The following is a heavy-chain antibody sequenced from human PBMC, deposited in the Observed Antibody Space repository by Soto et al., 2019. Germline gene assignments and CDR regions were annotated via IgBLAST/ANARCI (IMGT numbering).Heavy chain of an antibody. CDR3: ARVVTAIQGFDY. D-gene: IGHD2-21*02. J-gene: IGHJ4*02. CDR2: IYYSGST. Sequence: SETLSLTCTVSGGSISSGDYYWSWVRQPPGKGLEWIGYIYYSGSTYYNPSLKSRVTISVDTSKNQFSLKLSSVTAADTAVYYCARVVTAIQGFDYWGQGALVTVSS. CDR1: GGSISSGDYY. V-gene: IGHV4-30-4*01.